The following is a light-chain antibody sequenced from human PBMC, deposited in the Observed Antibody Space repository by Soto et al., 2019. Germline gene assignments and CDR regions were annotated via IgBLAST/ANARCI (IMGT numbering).Light chain of an antibody. Sequence: DIQMTQSPSTLSASVGDSVTITCRASQSLSGWLTWYQQKPGKAPKLLIYQASSLKSGVPSRFSGSGSGTEFTLTISSLQPDDFATYYCQQYHSYPRTFCGGTKVEIK. CDR3: QQYHSYPRT. V-gene: IGKV1-5*03. CDR2: QAS. CDR1: QSLSGW. J-gene: IGKJ4*01.